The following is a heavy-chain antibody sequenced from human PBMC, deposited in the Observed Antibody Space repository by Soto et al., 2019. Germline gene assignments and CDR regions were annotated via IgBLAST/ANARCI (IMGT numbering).Heavy chain of an antibody. J-gene: IGHJ6*02. CDR3: ARLRDYGGNLPLYYYYGMDV. V-gene: IGHV1-18*01. CDR2: ISAYNGNT. D-gene: IGHD4-17*01. CDR1: GYTFTSYG. Sequence: ASVKVSCKASGYTFTSYGISWVRQAPGQGLEWMGWISAYNGNTNYAQKLQGRVTMTTDTSTSTAYVELRSLRSDDTAVYYCARLRDYGGNLPLYYYYGMDVWGQGTTVTVSS.